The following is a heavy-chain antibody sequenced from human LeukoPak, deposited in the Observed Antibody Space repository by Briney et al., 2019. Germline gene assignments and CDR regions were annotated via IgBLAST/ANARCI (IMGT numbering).Heavy chain of an antibody. Sequence: SVKVSCKAFGLTFTSSAMQWVRQARGQRLEWIGWIVVGSGNTNYAQKFQERVTITRGMSTSTAYMELSSLRSEDTAVYYCAAGAAAGTMGDYWGQGTLVTVSS. D-gene: IGHD6-13*01. V-gene: IGHV1-58*02. J-gene: IGHJ4*02. CDR1: GLTFTSSA. CDR3: AAGAAAGTMGDY. CDR2: IVVGSGNT.